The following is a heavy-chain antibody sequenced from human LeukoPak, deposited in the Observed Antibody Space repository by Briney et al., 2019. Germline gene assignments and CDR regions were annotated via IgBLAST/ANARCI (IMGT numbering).Heavy chain of an antibody. D-gene: IGHD3-16*02. J-gene: IGHJ3*02. CDR1: GYTFTSYG. CDR3: ARDPPHYDYVWGSYRSDAFDI. V-gene: IGHV1-18*01. CDR2: ISAYNGNT. Sequence: ASVKVSCKASGYTFTSYGISWVRQAPGQGLEWMGWISAYNGNTNYAQKLQGRVTMTTDTSTSTAYMELRSLRSDDTAVYYCARDPPHYDYVWGSYRSDAFDIWGQGTMVTVSS.